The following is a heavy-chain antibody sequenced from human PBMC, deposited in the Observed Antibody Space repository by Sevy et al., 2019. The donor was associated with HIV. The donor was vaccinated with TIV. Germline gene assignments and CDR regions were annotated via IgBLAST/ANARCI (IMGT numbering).Heavy chain of an antibody. V-gene: IGHV3-30-3*01. J-gene: IGHJ6*02. CDR3: ARPRANYVDHYFFYAMDV. CDR1: GFAFTNYYA. Sequence: GGSLRLSCAASGFAFTNYYAMHWVRQAPGKGLEWVALISYDGSDKYYAGSVKGRFTIARDKFKNTLYLQMNSLTTEDTAVYYCARPRANYVDHYFFYAMDVWGQGTTVTVSS. CDR2: ISYDGSDK. D-gene: IGHD4-17*01.